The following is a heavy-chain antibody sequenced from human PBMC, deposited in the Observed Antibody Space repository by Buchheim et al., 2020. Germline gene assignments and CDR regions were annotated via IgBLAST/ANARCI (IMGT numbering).Heavy chain of an antibody. J-gene: IGHJ4*02. V-gene: IGHV3-11*01. D-gene: IGHD2-15*01. CDR2: INRDGSTI. Sequence: QLVESGGGLVKPGGSLRLSCTASGFNLADYYMSWIRQPPGQGLEWVSYINRDGSTIHYADSVKGRVRVSRDNARNSVDLDMDTLRVDDTAVYYCARGYWSGGRSYAYPFDLWGQG. CDR3: ARGYWSGGRSYAYPFDL. CDR1: GFNLADYY.